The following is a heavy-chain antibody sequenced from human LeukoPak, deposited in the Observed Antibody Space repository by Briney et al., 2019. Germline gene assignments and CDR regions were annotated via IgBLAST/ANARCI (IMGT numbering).Heavy chain of an antibody. CDR2: IGTAGDT. CDR1: GFTFSSYD. V-gene: IGHV3-13*01. CDR3: ARGSGWFGELLPFDY. J-gene: IGHJ4*02. Sequence: PGGSLRLSCAASGFTFSSYDMHWVRQATGKGLEWVSAIGTAGDTYYPGSVKGRFTISRENAKNFLYLQMNSLRAEDTAVYYCARGSGWFGELLPFDYWGQGTLVTVSS. D-gene: IGHD3-10*01.